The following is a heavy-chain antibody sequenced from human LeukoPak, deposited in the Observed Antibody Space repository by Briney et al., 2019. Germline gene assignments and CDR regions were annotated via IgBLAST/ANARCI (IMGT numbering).Heavy chain of an antibody. V-gene: IGHV4-59*11. CDR1: GGSISSHY. D-gene: IGHD5-24*01. Sequence: SETLSLTCTVSGGSISSHYWSWIRQPPGKGLEWIGYIYYSGSTNYNPSLKSRVTISVDTSKNQFSLKLSSVTAADTAVYYCARGRATINHFYYWGQGTLVTVSS. J-gene: IGHJ4*02. CDR2: IYYSGST. CDR3: ARGRATINHFYY.